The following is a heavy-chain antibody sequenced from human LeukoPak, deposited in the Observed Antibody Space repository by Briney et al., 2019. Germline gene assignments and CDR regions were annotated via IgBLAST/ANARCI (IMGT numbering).Heavy chain of an antibody. CDR2: ISSSSSYI. D-gene: IGHD4-11*01. CDR3: ARGGYSNYGYFDY. V-gene: IGHV3-21*01. Sequence: GGSLRLSCAASGFTSSSYSMNWVRQAPGKGLEWVSSISSSSSYIYYADSVKGRFTISRDNAKNSLYLQMNSLRAEDTAVYYCARGGYSNYGYFDYWGQGTLVTVSS. J-gene: IGHJ4*02. CDR1: GFTSSSYS.